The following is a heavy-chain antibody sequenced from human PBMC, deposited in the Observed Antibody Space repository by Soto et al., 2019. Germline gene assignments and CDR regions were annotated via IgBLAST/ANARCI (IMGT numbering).Heavy chain of an antibody. V-gene: IGHV4-30-2*01. CDR2: IFPSGST. CDR1: GGSISSGGYS. J-gene: IGHJ2*01. D-gene: IGHD1-26*01. Sequence: QLQLQESGSGLVKPSQTLSLTCGVSGGSISSGGYSWSWIRQPPGKGLEWIGYIFPSGSTYYNPSRKGEVTLSIDGSKHQFTPKVSSVTPAATAVYYCARGGGSGSPAWYFDLWGRGTLVTVSS. CDR3: ARGGGSGSPAWYFDL.